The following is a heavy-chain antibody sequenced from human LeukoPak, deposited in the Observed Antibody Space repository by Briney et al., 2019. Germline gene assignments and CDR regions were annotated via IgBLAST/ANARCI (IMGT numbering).Heavy chain of an antibody. CDR3: ARNPEKSYSHSYTGSYYFDY. D-gene: IGHD5-18*01. CDR2: IKSDGSST. CDR1: GFTFSSYW. Sequence: GGSLRLSCAASGFTFSSYWMDWVRQAPGKGLVWVSRIKSDGSSTTYADSVKGRFTVSRDNAKNTLYLQMNSLRAEDTAVYYCARNPEKSYSHSYTGSYYFDYWGQGTLVIVSS. V-gene: IGHV3-74*01. J-gene: IGHJ4*02.